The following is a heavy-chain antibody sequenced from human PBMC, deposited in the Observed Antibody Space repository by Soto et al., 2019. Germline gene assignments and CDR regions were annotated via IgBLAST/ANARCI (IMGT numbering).Heavy chain of an antibody. V-gene: IGHV3-30-3*01. CDR2: ISYDGSNK. CDR3: ARDNKPGYSSSSYYYYGMDV. CDR1: GFTFSSYS. Sequence: LRLSCAASGFTFSSYSMHWVRQAPGKGLEWVAVISYDGSNKYYADSVKGRFTISRDNSKNTLYLQMNSLRAEDTAVYYCARDNKPGYSSSSYYYYGMDVWGQGTTVTVSS. J-gene: IGHJ6*02. D-gene: IGHD6-6*01.